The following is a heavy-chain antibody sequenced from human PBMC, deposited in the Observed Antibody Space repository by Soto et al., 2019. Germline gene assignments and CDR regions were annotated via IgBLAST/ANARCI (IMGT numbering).Heavy chain of an antibody. CDR1: GYFISSGYY. D-gene: IGHD6-13*01. Sequence: PSETLSLTCAVSGYFISSGYYWGWIRQPPGKGLEWIGSMFHSGSTHYNPSLKSRVTISVDTSKNHFSLRLSSVTASDTAVYYCTTDGKQLARLFDYWGQGTLVTVSS. CDR2: MFHSGST. V-gene: IGHV4-38-2*02. CDR3: TTDGKQLARLFDY. J-gene: IGHJ4*02.